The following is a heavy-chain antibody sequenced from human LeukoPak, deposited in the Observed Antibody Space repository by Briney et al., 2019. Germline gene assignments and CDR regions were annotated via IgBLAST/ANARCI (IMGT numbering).Heavy chain of an antibody. CDR3: ARDQGLTAPPPYGLDV. Sequence: ASVKVSCKTSGGTFSSSAITWVRQASGQGLEWMGRIIPVLNITTYAQKFQGSVTITADTSTSTVYMELSSLRSEETAVYYCARDQGLTAPPPYGLDVWGQGTTVIVSS. CDR1: GGTFSSSA. D-gene: IGHD5-18*01. J-gene: IGHJ6*02. V-gene: IGHV1-69*04. CDR2: IIPVLNIT.